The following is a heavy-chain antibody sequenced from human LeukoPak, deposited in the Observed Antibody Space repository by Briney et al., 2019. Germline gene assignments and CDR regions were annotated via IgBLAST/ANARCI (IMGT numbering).Heavy chain of an antibody. CDR3: ARGPRYYYGSGSYYPKYYFDY. CDR1: GYTFTSYY. J-gene: IGHJ4*02. D-gene: IGHD3-10*01. Sequence: ASTVKVSCKASGYTFTSYYMHWVRQAPGQGLEWMGRINPNSGGTNYAQKFQGRVTMTRDTSISTAYMELSRLRSDDTAVYYCARGPRYYYGSGSYYPKYYFDYWGQGTLVTVSS. CDR2: INPNSGGT. V-gene: IGHV1-2*06.